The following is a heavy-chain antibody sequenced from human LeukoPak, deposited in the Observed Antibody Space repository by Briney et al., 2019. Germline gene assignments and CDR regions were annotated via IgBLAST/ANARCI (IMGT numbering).Heavy chain of an antibody. V-gene: IGHV4-59*08. Sequence: SETLSLTCTVSGGSMSDYYWSWIRQPPGRGLEWIGSIFSSGSTIYNPSLKSRLTISIDTSKNQFSLKLSSVTAADTAVYYCARKDPGYSGYSDFDYWGQGTLVTVSS. CDR2: IFSSGST. D-gene: IGHD5-12*01. CDR3: ARKDPGYSGYSDFDY. J-gene: IGHJ4*02. CDR1: GGSMSDYY.